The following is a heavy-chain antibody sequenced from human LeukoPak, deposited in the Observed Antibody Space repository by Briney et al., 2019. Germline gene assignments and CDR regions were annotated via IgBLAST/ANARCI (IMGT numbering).Heavy chain of an antibody. Sequence: SETLSLTCTVSGGSISSYYWSWIRQPAGKGLEWIGRIYTSGSTNYNPSLKSRVTMSVDTSKNQFSLKLSSVTAADTAVYYCARDLSPYYYDSSGYYDAFDIWGQGTMVTVSS. D-gene: IGHD3-22*01. V-gene: IGHV4-4*07. J-gene: IGHJ3*02. CDR1: GGSISSYY. CDR2: IYTSGST. CDR3: ARDLSPYYYDSSGYYDAFDI.